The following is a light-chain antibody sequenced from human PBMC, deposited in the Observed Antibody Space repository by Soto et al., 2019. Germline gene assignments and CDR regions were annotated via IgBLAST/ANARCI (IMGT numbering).Light chain of an antibody. V-gene: IGKV1-39*01. CDR1: QSFNSH. J-gene: IGKJ4*01. CDR3: QQSYSITS. Sequence: DIQLTQSPPSLSASVGDRVTITCRSSQSFNSHLNWYQQKTGKAPKLLIFEASSLHSGVPSRFGGSGSGTDFTLTITSLQPEDSATYYCQQSYSITSFGGGTKVEIK. CDR2: EAS.